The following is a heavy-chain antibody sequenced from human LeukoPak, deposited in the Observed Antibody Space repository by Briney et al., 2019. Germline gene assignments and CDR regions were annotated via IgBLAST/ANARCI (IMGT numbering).Heavy chain of an antibody. CDR2: IYYSGST. D-gene: IGHD3-22*01. CDR3: ARSSLAYYYDSSGYYNFQH. Sequence: PSETLSLTCTVSGGSISSGGYYWSWIRQHPGKGLEWIGYIYYSGSTYYNPSLKSRVTISVDTSKNQFSLKLSSVTAADTAVYYCARSSLAYYYDSSGYYNFQHWGQGTLVTVSS. V-gene: IGHV4-31*03. J-gene: IGHJ1*01. CDR1: GGSISSGGYY.